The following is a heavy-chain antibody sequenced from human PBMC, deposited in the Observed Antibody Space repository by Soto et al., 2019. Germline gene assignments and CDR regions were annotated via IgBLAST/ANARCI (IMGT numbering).Heavy chain of an antibody. Sequence: GGSLRLSCAASGFTFSSYSMNWVRQAPGKGLEWVGRIKSKTDGGTTDYAAPVKGRFTISRDDSKNTLHLQMNSLKTEDTAVYYFTTDQVRFLEWFRMDVWGQGTTVTVSS. J-gene: IGHJ6*02. V-gene: IGHV3-15*07. CDR1: GFTFSSYS. CDR3: TTDQVRFLEWFRMDV. CDR2: IKSKTDGGTT. D-gene: IGHD3-3*01.